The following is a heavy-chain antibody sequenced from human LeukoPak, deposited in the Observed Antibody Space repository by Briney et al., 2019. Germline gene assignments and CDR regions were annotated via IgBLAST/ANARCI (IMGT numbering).Heavy chain of an antibody. J-gene: IGHJ4*02. CDR2: INHSGST. Sequence: SETLSLTCDVYGGSFSGYYWSWIRQPPGKGLEWIGEINHSGSTNYNPSLKSRVTISVDTSKNQFSLKLSSVTAADTAVYYCARGLGEREVDYWGQGTLVTVSS. D-gene: IGHD3-16*01. CDR3: ARGLGEREVDY. V-gene: IGHV4-34*01. CDR1: GGSFSGYY.